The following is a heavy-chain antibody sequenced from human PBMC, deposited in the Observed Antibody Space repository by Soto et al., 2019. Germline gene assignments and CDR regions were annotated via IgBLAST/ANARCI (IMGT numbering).Heavy chain of an antibody. Sequence: GGSLRLSCAASGFTFSSYAMHWVRQAPGKGLEWVAIISYEGNNKYYANSVKGRFTISRDNSRNTLYLQLNSLRAEDTSVYYCARHRDYYDSSGYDAFDIWGQGTMVTVSS. V-gene: IGHV3-30*03. D-gene: IGHD3-22*01. CDR1: GFTFSSYA. J-gene: IGHJ3*02. CDR2: ISYEGNNK. CDR3: ARHRDYYDSSGYDAFDI.